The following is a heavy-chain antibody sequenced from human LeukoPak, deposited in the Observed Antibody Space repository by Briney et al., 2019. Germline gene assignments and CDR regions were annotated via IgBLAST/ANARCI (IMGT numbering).Heavy chain of an antibody. CDR3: ARSYGSGSYYYYYYYYMDV. J-gene: IGHJ6*03. CDR2: ISSSGSTL. CDR1: GFTFSDYY. Sequence: GGSLRLSCAASGFTFSDYYMSWIRQAPGKGLEWVSYISSSGSTLYYADSVKGRFTISRDNAKNSLYLQMNSLRAEDTAVYYCARSYGSGSYYYYYYYYMDVWGKGTTVTISS. V-gene: IGHV3-11*01. D-gene: IGHD3-10*01.